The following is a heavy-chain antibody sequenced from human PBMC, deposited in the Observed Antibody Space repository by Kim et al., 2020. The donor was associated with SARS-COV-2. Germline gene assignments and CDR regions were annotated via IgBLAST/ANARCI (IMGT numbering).Heavy chain of an antibody. CDR3: ARTSWMGELRPPYYFDY. J-gene: IGHJ4*02. CDR2: INTNTGNP. Sequence: ASVKVSCKASGYTFTSYAMNWVRQAPGQGLEWMGWINTNTGNPTYAQGFTGRFVFSVDTSVNTAYLQISSLKAEDTAVYYCARTSWMGELRPPYYFDYWGQGTLVTVSS. CDR1: GYTFTSYA. D-gene: IGHD1-26*01. V-gene: IGHV7-4-1*02.